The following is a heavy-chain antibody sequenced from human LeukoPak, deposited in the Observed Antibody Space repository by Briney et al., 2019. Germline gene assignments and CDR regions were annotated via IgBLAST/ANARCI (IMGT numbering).Heavy chain of an antibody. CDR2: ISSSSSYI. D-gene: IGHD3-22*01. V-gene: IGHV3-21*01. J-gene: IGHJ4*02. CDR1: GFTFSSYS. CDR3: APHYYDSSGYYDY. Sequence: GGSLRLSCAASGFTFSSYSMNWVRQAPAKGLEWVSSISSSSSYIYYADSVKGRFTISRDNAKNSLYLQMNSLRAEDTAVYYCAPHYYDSSGYYDYWGQGTLVTVSS.